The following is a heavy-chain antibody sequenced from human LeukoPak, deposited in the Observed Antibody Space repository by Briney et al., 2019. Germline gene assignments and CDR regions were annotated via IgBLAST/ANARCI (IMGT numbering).Heavy chain of an antibody. CDR2: ISCDGSKR. J-gene: IGHJ1*01. V-gene: IGHV3-30*18. Sequence: TGGSLRLSCGASQFTFSTYAMSWVRQAPGKGLEWVAVISCDGSKRYYADSVKGRFTISRDNYKNTLYLQMNSLRAEDTAVYYCAKEGRCSGGSCYWSQHWGQGTLVTVSS. CDR3: AKEGRCSGGSCYWSQH. D-gene: IGHD2-15*01. CDR1: QFTFSTYA.